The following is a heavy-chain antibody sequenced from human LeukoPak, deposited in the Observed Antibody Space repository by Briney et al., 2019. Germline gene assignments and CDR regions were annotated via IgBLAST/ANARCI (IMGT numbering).Heavy chain of an antibody. CDR3: ARGALLWFGESYAFDI. D-gene: IGHD3-10*01. Sequence: GGSLRLSCAASGFTFSSYSMNWVRQAPGKGLEWVSSISSSSSYIYYADSVKGRFTISRDNAKNSLYLQMNSLRAEDTAVYYCARGALLWFGESYAFDIWGQGTMVTVSS. CDR1: GFTFSSYS. J-gene: IGHJ3*02. CDR2: ISSSSSYI. V-gene: IGHV3-21*01.